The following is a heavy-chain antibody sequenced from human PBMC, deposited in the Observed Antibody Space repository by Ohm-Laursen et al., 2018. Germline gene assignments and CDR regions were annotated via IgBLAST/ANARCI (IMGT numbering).Heavy chain of an antibody. Sequence: SDTLSLTCTISGGSISSYYWSWIRQPAGKGLEWIGRINISGSTNYNPSLKSRVTMSVDTSKNQFSLNLSSVTAADTAVYYCARVLARYYDSSGYGYWGQGTLVTVSS. J-gene: IGHJ4*02. CDR1: GGSISSYY. CDR2: INISGST. CDR3: ARVLARYYDSSGYGY. D-gene: IGHD3-22*01. V-gene: IGHV4-4*07.